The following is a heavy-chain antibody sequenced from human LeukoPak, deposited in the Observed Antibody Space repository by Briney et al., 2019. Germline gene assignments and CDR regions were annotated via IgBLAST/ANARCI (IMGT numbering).Heavy chain of an antibody. D-gene: IGHD4-11*01. CDR2: IYYSGST. CDR1: GGSISSSSYY. V-gene: IGHV4-39*07. J-gene: IGHJ6*02. Sequence: PSETLSLTCTVSGGSISSSSYYWGWIRQPPGKGLEWIGSIYYSGSTYYNPSLKSRVTMSVDTSKNQFSLKLSSVTAADTAVYYCARESATVTNGSGRGFSYYYGMDVWGQGTTVTVSS. CDR3: ARESATVTNGSGRGFSYYYGMDV.